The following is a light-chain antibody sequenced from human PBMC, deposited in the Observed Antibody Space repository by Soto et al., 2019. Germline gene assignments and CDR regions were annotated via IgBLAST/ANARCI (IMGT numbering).Light chain of an antibody. V-gene: IGKV3-11*01. J-gene: IGKJ3*01. CDR2: DAS. CDR3: QQRSNWPLFT. Sequence: EIVLTQSPATLSLSPGERATLSCRASQSVSSYLAWYQQKPGQAPRLLIYDASNRSTGIPARFSGSGSGTDFTLTISILVPEDFAVYYCQQRSNWPLFTFGPGTKVDIK. CDR1: QSVSSY.